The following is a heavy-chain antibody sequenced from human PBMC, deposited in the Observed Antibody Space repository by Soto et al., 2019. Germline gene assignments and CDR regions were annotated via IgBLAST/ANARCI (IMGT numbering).Heavy chain of an antibody. CDR3: ARGSESTTQRQYYYGMDV. V-gene: IGHV1-69*01. J-gene: IGHJ6*02. Sequence: VKVSCKASGGTFSSYAIIWVRQAPGQGLEWMGGIIPIFGTANYAQKFQGRVTITADESTSTAYMELSSLRSQATAVSFCARGSESTTQRQYYYGMDVWGQVTRVTV. CDR2: IIPIFGTA. CDR1: GGTFSSYA. D-gene: IGHD2-15*01.